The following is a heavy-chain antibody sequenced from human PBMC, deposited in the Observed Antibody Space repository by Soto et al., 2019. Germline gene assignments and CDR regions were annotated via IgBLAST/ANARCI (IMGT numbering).Heavy chain of an antibody. D-gene: IGHD3-22*01. CDR3: ARALGYDSSGLYSYYYGMDV. Sequence: QVQLQESGPGLVKPSQTLSLTCTVSGGSISSGDYSWSWIRQPPGKGLEWIGYIYYSGSTYYNPSLKSRVTISVDTSKNQFSLKLSSVTAADTAVYYCARALGYDSSGLYSYYYGMDVWGQGTTVTVSS. CDR1: GGSISSGDYS. CDR2: IYYSGST. J-gene: IGHJ6*02. V-gene: IGHV4-30-4*01.